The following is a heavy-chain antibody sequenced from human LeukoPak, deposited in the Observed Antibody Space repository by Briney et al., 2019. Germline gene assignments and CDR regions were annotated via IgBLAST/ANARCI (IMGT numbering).Heavy chain of an antibody. V-gene: IGHV1-8*01. CDR3: ARGLIVVVPAAMDTYYYYYMDV. J-gene: IGHJ6*03. Sequence: ASVKVSCKASGYTFTSYDINWVRQATGQGLEWMGWMNPNSGNTGYAQKFQGRVTMTRNTSISTAYMELSSLRSEDTAVYYCARGLIVVVPAAMDTYYYYYMDVWGKGTTVTISS. CDR2: MNPNSGNT. D-gene: IGHD2-2*01. CDR1: GYTFTSYD.